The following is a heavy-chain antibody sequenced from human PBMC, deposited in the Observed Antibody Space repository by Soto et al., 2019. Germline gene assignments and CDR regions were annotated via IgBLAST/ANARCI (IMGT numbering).Heavy chain of an antibody. Sequence: GGSLRLSCAASGFTFSSYSMNWVRQAPGKGLEWVSYISSSSSTIYYADSVKGRFTISRDNAKNSLYLQMNSLRAEDTAVYYCARDRYCSGGSCYHFDYWGQGTLVTVSS. D-gene: IGHD2-15*01. CDR3: ARDRYCSGGSCYHFDY. V-gene: IGHV3-48*01. J-gene: IGHJ4*02. CDR2: ISSSSSTI. CDR1: GFTFSSYS.